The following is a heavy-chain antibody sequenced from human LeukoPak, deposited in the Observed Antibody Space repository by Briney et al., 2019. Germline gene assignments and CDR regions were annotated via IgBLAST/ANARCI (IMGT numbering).Heavy chain of an antibody. CDR2: IYYSGST. J-gene: IGHJ4*02. CDR1: GGSISSSSYY. CDR3: ARDSGRWVDY. D-gene: IGHD3-10*01. Sequence: SETLSLTCTVSGGSISSSSYYWSWIRQPPGKGLEWIGYIYYSGSTNYNPSLKSRVTISVDTSKNQFSLKLSSVTAADTAVYYCARDSGRWVDYWGQGTLVTVSS. V-gene: IGHV4-61*01.